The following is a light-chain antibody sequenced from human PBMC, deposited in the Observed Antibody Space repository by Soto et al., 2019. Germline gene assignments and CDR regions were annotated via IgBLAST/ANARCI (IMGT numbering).Light chain of an antibody. CDR3: LQNYSYPHT. Sequence: IQMTQSPSSLSASVGDRVNITCRASQDIRNDSGWYQQKPGKAPNLLIFAASRLQVGDRSRFSGSGSGTDFTLTISCLQREDFATYVCLQNYSYPHTFGPGTKVDI. V-gene: IGKV1-6*01. CDR1: QDIRND. J-gene: IGKJ3*01. CDR2: AAS.